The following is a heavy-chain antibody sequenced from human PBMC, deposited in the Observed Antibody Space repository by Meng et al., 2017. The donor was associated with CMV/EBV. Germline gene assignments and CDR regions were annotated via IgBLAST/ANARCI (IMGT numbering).Heavy chain of an antibody. J-gene: IGHJ4*02. V-gene: IGHV3-23*03. CDR1: GFTFSNYA. CDR2: IYNGGNSE. D-gene: IGHD3-10*01. Sequence: GGSLRLSCAASGFTFSNYAMSWIRQAPGKGLEWVSVIYNGGNSEYYADSVKGRFTISRDDSKNTLYLRMNSLRAEDTAVYYCASGGTRWFVPFGSWGLGTLVTVSS. CDR3: ASGGTRWFVPFGS.